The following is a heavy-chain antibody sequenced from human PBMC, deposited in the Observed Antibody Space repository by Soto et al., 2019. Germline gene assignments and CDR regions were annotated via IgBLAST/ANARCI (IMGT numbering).Heavy chain of an antibody. Sequence: ASVKVSCKASGYTFTSYAMHWVRQAPGQRLEWMGWINAGNGNTKYSQKFQGRVTITRDTSASTAYMELSSLRSEDTAVYYCARDFRVLLWFGELSYNWFDPWGQGTLVTVSS. CDR3: ARDFRVLLWFGELSYNWFDP. CDR2: INAGNGNT. V-gene: IGHV1-3*01. J-gene: IGHJ5*02. D-gene: IGHD3-10*01. CDR1: GYTFTSYA.